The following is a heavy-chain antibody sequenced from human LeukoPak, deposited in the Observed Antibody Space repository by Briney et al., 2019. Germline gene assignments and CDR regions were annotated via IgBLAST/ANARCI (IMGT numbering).Heavy chain of an antibody. CDR1: GFTFSHYA. Sequence: GRSLRLSCAASGFTFSHYAMHWVRQAPGKGREWVAVISYDGSNKYYADSVKGRFTISRDNSKNTLCLQMNSLRAEDTAVYYCAKSSFMTTVTTYFDYWGQGTLVTVSS. J-gene: IGHJ4*02. V-gene: IGHV3-30*18. CDR3: AKSSFMTTVTTYFDY. D-gene: IGHD4-17*01. CDR2: ISYDGSNK.